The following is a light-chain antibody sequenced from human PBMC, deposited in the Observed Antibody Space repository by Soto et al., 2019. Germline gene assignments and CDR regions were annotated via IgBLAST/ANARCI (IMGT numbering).Light chain of an antibody. V-gene: IGKV1-39*01. Sequence: DLQMTQSPSSLSASVGDRVTITCRASQSVTSYLNWYQQKPGTAPKLLIYAASSLQSGVPSRFSGSGSGTDFTLTISRLQPEDFATYYCQQSYSAPPSFGQGTRLDMK. CDR3: QQSYSAPPS. J-gene: IGKJ5*01. CDR1: QSVTSY. CDR2: AAS.